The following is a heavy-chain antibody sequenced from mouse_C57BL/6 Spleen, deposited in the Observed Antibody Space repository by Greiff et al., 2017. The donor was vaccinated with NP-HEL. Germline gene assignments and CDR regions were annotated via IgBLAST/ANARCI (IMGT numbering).Heavy chain of an antibody. CDR2: IDPSDSYT. V-gene: IGHV1-50*01. D-gene: IGHD2-5*01. J-gene: IGHJ2*01. CDR3: ARGAIVTIDY. CDR1: GYTFTSYW. Sequence: QVQLQQPGAELVKPGASVKLSCKASGYTFTSYWMQWVKQRPGQGLEWIGEIDPSDSYTNYNQKFKGKATLTVDTSSSTAYMQLSSLTSEDSAVYYCARGAIVTIDYWGQGTTLTVSS.